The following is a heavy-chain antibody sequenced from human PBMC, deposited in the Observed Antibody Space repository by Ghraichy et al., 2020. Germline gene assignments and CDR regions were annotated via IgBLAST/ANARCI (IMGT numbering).Heavy chain of an antibody. Sequence: LTCAVSGLTNKNAWMTWVRQAPGKGLEWVANIDQDGRDTYYVDSVKGRFTISRDFSRNSLSLQMNNLRAEDAAVYYCGADARWGQGTLVTVS. CDR3: GADAR. CDR1: GLTNKNAW. J-gene: IGHJ1*01. V-gene: IGHV3-7*03. CDR2: IDQDGRDT.